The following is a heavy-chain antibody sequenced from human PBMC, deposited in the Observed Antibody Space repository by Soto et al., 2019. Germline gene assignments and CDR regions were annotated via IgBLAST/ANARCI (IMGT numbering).Heavy chain of an antibody. V-gene: IGHV3-15*01. D-gene: IGHD6-19*01. J-gene: IGHJ4*02. Sequence: EVQLVESGAGLVKPGGSLRLSCAASGFTFSNAGMSWVRQAPGGGLEWVGRIKRNIDGGTTDYAAPVKGRFAISRDDSNSILYLQMTSLKSENTTVYYCTTVDAVVLNWGQGILVTVSS. CDR1: GFTFSNAG. CDR3: TTVDAVVLN. CDR2: IKRNIDGGTT.